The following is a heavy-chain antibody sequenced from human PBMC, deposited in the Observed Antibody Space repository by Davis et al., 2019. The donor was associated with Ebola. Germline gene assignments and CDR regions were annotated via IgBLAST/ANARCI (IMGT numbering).Heavy chain of an antibody. CDR1: AYTFTSYD. CDR2: MNPNSGNT. V-gene: IGHV1-8*01. CDR3: ARGGATEWQGIYYYYGMDV. Sequence: ASAQVSCKASAYTFTSYDINWVRQATGQGREWMGWMNPNSGNTGYAQKFQGRVTITRNTSISTAYMELSSLRSEDTAVYYCARGGATEWQGIYYYYGMDVWGQGTTVTVSS. J-gene: IGHJ6*02. D-gene: IGHD1-26*01.